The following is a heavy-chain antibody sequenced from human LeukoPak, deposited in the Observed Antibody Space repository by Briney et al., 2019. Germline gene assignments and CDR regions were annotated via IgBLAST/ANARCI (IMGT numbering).Heavy chain of an antibody. J-gene: IGHJ4*02. CDR2: VNSDGTST. Sequence: PGGSLRLSCAAPGFTFSSYWMFWVRQAPGKGLVWVSRVNSDGTSTNYADSVKGRFTVSRDNAKNTLYLQMNSLRVEDTAVYYCARDLFGAYCGGTCPTPDYWGQGTLVSVSS. D-gene: IGHD2-21*01. CDR1: GFTFSSYW. V-gene: IGHV3-74*01. CDR3: ARDLFGAYCGGTCPTPDY.